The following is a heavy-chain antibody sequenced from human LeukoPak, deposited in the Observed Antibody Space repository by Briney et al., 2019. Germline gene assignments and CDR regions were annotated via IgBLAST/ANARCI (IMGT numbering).Heavy chain of an antibody. CDR3: ARDGVVPAAMVDYFDC. CDR1: GFTFSNYG. Sequence: GGSLRLSCAASGFTFSNYGMSRVRQAPGKGLEWVSIISGSGGSTYYADSVKGRFTISRDNAKNSLYLQMNSLRAEDTAVYYCARDGVVPAAMVDYFDCWGQGTLVTVSS. CDR2: ISGSGGST. D-gene: IGHD2-2*01. J-gene: IGHJ4*02. V-gene: IGHV3-23*01.